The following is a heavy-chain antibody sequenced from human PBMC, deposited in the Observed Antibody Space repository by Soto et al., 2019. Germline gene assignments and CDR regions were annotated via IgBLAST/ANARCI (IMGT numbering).Heavy chain of an antibody. D-gene: IGHD6-19*01. J-gene: IGHJ4*02. CDR3: ARHPVSGWYGTLEGFDY. Sequence: GGSLRLSCAASGFTFSSYAMSWVRQAPGKGLEWVSAISGSGGSTYYADSVKGRFTISRDNSKNTLYLQMNSLRAEDTAVYYCARHPVSGWYGTLEGFDYWGQGTLVTVSS. CDR2: ISGSGGST. V-gene: IGHV3-23*01. CDR1: GFTFSSYA.